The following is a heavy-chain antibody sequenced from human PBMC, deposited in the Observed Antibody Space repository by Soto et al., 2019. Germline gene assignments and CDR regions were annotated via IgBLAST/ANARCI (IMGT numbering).Heavy chain of an antibody. CDR2: ISAYNGNT. J-gene: IGHJ6*03. CDR1: GYTFTSYG. Sequence: ASVKVSCKASGYTFTSYGISWVRQAPGQGLEWMGWISAYNGNTNYAQKLQGRVTMTTDTSTSTAYMELRSLRSDDTAVYYCARVIFPKNYYHYDHMYFWGQGTTVPGSS. CDR3: ARVIFPKNYYHYDHMYF. V-gene: IGHV1-18*01. D-gene: IGHD3-3*02.